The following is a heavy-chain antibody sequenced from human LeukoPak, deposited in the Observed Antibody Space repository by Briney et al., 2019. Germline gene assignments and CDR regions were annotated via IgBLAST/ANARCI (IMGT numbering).Heavy chain of an antibody. CDR3: ARVCSGSHCGY. D-gene: IGHD1-26*01. CDR2: ISSSSSYI. CDR1: GFTFSSYS. Sequence: PGGSLRLSCAASGFTFSSYSMNWVRQAPGKGLEWVSSISSSSSYIYYADPVKGRFTISRDNAKNSLYLQMNSLRAEDTAVYYCARVCSGSHCGYWGQGTLVTVSS. V-gene: IGHV3-21*01. J-gene: IGHJ4*02.